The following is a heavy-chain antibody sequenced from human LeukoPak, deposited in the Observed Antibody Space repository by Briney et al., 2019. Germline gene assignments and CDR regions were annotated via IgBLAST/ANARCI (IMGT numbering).Heavy chain of an antibody. CDR3: AKDRSTVVTRGIDY. Sequence: PGGSLRLSCAASGFTFSSYSMNWVRQAPGKGLEWVSSISSSSSYIYYADSVKGRFTISRDNAKNSLYLQMNSLRAEDTAIYYCAKDRSTVVTRGIDYWGQGTLVTVSS. D-gene: IGHD4-23*01. CDR2: ISSSSSYI. V-gene: IGHV3-21*04. J-gene: IGHJ4*02. CDR1: GFTFSSYS.